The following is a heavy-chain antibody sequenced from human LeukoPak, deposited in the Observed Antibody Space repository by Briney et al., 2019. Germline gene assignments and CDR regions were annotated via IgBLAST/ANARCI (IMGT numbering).Heavy chain of an antibody. CDR2: ISGSGGST. J-gene: IGHJ3*02. V-gene: IGHV3-23*01. CDR3: ARADWSAFDI. D-gene: IGHD3/OR15-3a*01. CDR1: GFTFSSYA. Sequence: PGGSLRLSCAASGFTFSSYAMSWVRQAPGKGLEWVSAISGSGGSTYYADSVKGRFTISRDNAKNSLYLQMNSLRAEDTAVYYCARADWSAFDIWGQGTMVTVSS.